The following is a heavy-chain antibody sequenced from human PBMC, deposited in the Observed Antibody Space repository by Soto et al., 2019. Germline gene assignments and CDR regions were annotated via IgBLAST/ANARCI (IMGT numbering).Heavy chain of an antibody. CDR3: ARLHCSSSSCYSVGAFDI. J-gene: IGHJ3*02. V-gene: IGHV3-33*01. CDR2: IWSDGSDK. CDR1: GFTFSTHG. D-gene: IGHD2-2*01. Sequence: GGSLRLSCAASGFTFSTHGMRWVRQAPGRGLEWVALIWSDGSDKYYGDSVKDRFTISRDNSKNTLYLQMNSLRAEDTAVYYCARLHCSSSSCYSVGAFDIRGQGTMVTVSS.